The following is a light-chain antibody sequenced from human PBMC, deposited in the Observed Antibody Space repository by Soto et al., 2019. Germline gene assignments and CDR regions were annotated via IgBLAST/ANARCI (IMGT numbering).Light chain of an antibody. CDR2: GAS. CDR3: QQYGGSPRT. Sequence: EIVLTQSPGTLSLSPGEGATLSCRASQSVSSSLAWYQQKRGQAPRLLIHGASSRATGIPDRFSGSGSGTDFTLTISRLEPEDFAVYYCQQYGGSPRTLGQGTKVEVK. J-gene: IGKJ1*01. CDR1: QSVSSS. V-gene: IGKV3-20*01.